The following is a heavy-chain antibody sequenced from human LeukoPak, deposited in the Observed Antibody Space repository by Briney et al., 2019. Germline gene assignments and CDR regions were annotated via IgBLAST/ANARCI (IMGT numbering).Heavy chain of an antibody. CDR3: ARTPWIQLWSFFDY. CDR2: ISGSGGTT. Sequence: GGSLRLSCAASGFTFSSYAMSWVRQAPGKGVEWVSAISGSGGTTYYADSVKGRFTISRDNPKNTLYLQMNSLRAEDTAVYYCARTPWIQLWSFFDYWGQGTLVTVSS. V-gene: IGHV3-23*01. CDR1: GFTFSSYA. D-gene: IGHD5-18*01. J-gene: IGHJ4*02.